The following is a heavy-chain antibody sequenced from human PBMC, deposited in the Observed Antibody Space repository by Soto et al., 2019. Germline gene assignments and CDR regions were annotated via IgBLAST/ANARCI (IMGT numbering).Heavy chain of an antibody. CDR3: ARGGSLYWYFDL. J-gene: IGHJ2*01. D-gene: IGHD1-26*01. V-gene: IGHV1-3*01. CDR1: GYTFTNYA. Sequence: QVQLVQSGAEVKKPGASVTVSCKASGYTFTNYAMHWVRQAPGQRLEWMGWINAGNGNTKYSQKFQGRVTITRDTSASTAYMELSSLRSEDTAVYYCARGGSLYWYFDLWGRGTLVTVSS. CDR2: INAGNGNT.